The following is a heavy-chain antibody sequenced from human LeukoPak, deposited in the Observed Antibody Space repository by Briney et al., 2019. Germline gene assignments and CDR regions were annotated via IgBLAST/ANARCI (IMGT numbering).Heavy chain of an antibody. Sequence: GGSLRLSCVASGFTFSAAWMSWVRQAPGKGLEWVSFISSTSRTIYYADSVKGRFTISRDNAKNSLYLQMNSLRDEDTAVYYCARDRVRLGGYWPFDYWGQGTLVTVSS. CDR3: ARDRVRLGGYWPFDY. CDR2: ISSTSRTI. V-gene: IGHV3-48*02. CDR1: GFTFSAAW. J-gene: IGHJ4*02. D-gene: IGHD3-22*01.